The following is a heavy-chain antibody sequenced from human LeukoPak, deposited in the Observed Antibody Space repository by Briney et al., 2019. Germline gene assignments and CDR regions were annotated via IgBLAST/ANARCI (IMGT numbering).Heavy chain of an antibody. V-gene: IGHV4-34*01. J-gene: IGHJ4*02. Sequence: SETLSLTCAVYGGSFSGYYWSWIRQPPGKGLEWIGEINHSGSTNYNPSLKSRVTISVDTSKNQFSLKLSSVTAADTAVYYCARVDDFWSGYIYDYWGQGTLVTVSS. CDR2: INHSGST. D-gene: IGHD3-3*01. CDR1: GGSFSGYY. CDR3: ARVDDFWSGYIYDY.